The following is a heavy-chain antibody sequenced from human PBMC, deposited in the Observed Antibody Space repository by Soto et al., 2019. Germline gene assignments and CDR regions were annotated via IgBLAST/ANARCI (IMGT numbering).Heavy chain of an antibody. CDR1: GFAFSNYW. CDR2: TYPGDSAT. D-gene: IGHD3-16*01. CDR3: AANPRHETDPLWPY. V-gene: IGHV5-51*01. J-gene: IGHJ4*02. Sequence: GESVKISCKTSGFAFSNYWVGWVRQMPGKGFEWMGITYPGDSATKYSPSFQGHVTISSDKSTNTAYLQWSSLRASDTAIYFCAANPRHETDPLWPYWGQGTLVTVSS.